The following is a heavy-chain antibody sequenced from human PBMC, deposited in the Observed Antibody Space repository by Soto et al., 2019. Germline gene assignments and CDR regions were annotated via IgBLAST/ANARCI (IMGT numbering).Heavy chain of an antibody. Sequence: EVQLLESGGGLVQPGGSLRLSCAASGVTFSSYGMTWVRQAPGKGLEWVSFSSATGAGTYYADSVKGRFTISRDNSKNTLDLQMTSLRADDPAVFYCAKDRRAGGNYGFYSDFWGQGALVIVSS. CDR3: AKDRRAGGNYGFYSDF. J-gene: IGHJ4*02. CDR1: GVTFSSYG. D-gene: IGHD1-7*01. V-gene: IGHV3-23*01. CDR2: SSATGAGT.